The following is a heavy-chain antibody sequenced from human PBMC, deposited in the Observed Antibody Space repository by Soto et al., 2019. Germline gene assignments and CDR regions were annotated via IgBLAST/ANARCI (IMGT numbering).Heavy chain of an antibody. V-gene: IGHV1-69*01. J-gene: IGHJ4*02. D-gene: IGHD3-22*01. CDR3: AAPESSGHYQVFDY. CDR1: VGAVSKYA. Sequence: QVQLVQSGAELKKPGSSVKVSCTASVGAVSKYAISGVRQAPGLGLGWMGGILAIFGTAHYAQTSKGRVSSTAAESTSTVYMELRNMTSDDTAGYIFAAPESSGHYQVFDYWGQGTLVSVSS. CDR2: ILAIFGTA.